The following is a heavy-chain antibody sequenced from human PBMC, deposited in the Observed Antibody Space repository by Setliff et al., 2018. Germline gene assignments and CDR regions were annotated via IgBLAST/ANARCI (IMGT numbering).Heavy chain of an antibody. CDR1: GFSFTTGPVG. D-gene: IGHD4-4*01. CDR3: AHTSGGGNSACFDY. J-gene: IGHJ4*02. V-gene: IGHV2-5*05. Sequence: PTLVNPRQTLTLTCTFSGFSFTTGPVGVAWIRQPPGKAPEWLALVYWDDDKRYDPSLKSRLTITKDTSKNQVVLTMTNMDPVDTATYFCAHTSGGGNSACFDYWGQGVLVTVS. CDR2: VYWDDDK.